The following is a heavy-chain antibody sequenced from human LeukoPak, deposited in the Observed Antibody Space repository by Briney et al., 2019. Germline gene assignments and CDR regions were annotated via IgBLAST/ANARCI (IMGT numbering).Heavy chain of an antibody. J-gene: IGHJ3*01. CDR2: IKKDGSEK. CDR3: AKDRSCTGSSCNVGS. D-gene: IGHD2-2*01. Sequence: PGGSLCLSCAASGFTFSSYWITWVRQAPGKGLEWVANIKKDGSEKYYVDSVRGRFTISRDNATNSLYLQMNSLRAEDTAVYYCAKDRSCTGSSCNVGSWGQGTMVTVSS. V-gene: IGHV3-7*05. CDR1: GFTFSSYW.